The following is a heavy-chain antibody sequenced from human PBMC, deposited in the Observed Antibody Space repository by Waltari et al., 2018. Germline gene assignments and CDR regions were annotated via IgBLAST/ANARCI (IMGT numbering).Heavy chain of an antibody. CDR2: IYNSGTT. CDR1: GDSIMKNNYH. Sequence: QLQESGPGLVKPSETVSLTCSVSGDSIMKNNYHWGWIRQPPGKGLEWIGSIYNSGTTYYHPSLKSRVTISPDASRNQFSLRLSSVTAADTAVYYCARASTAIFGVVITGYNIWGQGTVVTVSS. CDR3: ARASTAIFGVVITGYNI. V-gene: IGHV4-39*07. D-gene: IGHD3-3*01. J-gene: IGHJ3*01.